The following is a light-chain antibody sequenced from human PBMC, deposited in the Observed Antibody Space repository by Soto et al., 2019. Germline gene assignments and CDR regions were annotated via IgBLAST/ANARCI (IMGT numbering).Light chain of an antibody. J-gene: IGKJ4*01. Sequence: DIQMTQSPSTLSASVGDRVIITCRASQTISTWVAWYQHKTGKAPTLLIYDASSLESGVPSRFSGGGSGTEFTLTISSLQSEDFAVYYCQQYNNWPLTFGGGTKVDIK. CDR1: QTISTW. V-gene: IGKV1-5*01. CDR2: DAS. CDR3: QQYNNWPLT.